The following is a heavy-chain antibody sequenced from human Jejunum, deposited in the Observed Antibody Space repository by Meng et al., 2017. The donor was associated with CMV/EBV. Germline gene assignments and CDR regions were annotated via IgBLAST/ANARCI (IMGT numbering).Heavy chain of an antibody. J-gene: IGHJ4*02. Sequence: FSNYGMHWVRQAPGKGLEWVAVIFYDGSKKYYVDSVKGRFTISRDNAKNTLYLQMTSLRVEDTAVYYCAKDRITMVRGINPSFDFWGQGNLVTVSS. V-gene: IGHV3-33*06. CDR2: IFYDGSKK. D-gene: IGHD3-10*01. CDR1: FSNYG. CDR3: AKDRITMVRGINPSFDF.